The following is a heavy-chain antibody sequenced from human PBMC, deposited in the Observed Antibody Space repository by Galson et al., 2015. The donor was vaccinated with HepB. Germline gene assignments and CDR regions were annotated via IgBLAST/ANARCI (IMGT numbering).Heavy chain of an antibody. J-gene: IGHJ4*02. CDR2: INSDGSST. V-gene: IGHV3-74*01. Sequence: SLRLSCAASGFTFSSYWMHWVRQAPGKGLVWVSRINSDGSSTSYADSVKGRFTISRDNAKNTLYLQMNSLRAEDTAVYYCARAKKAVAGAGGPDDYWGQGTLVTVSS. CDR3: ARAKKAVAGAGGPDDY. CDR1: GFTFSSYW. D-gene: IGHD6-19*01.